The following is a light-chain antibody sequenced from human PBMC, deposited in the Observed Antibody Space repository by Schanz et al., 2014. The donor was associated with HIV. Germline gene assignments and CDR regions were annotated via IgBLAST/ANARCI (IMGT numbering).Light chain of an antibody. CDR2: DVS. V-gene: IGLV2-14*03. CDR3: SSYTVSGARGVI. Sequence: QSALTQPASVSGSPGQSITISCTGTSSDVGAYNYVSWYQQYPGKAPTLIIYDVSKRPSGVSNRFSGSKSGNTASLTISGLQAEDEADYYCSSYTVSGARGVIVGTGTKLTVL. J-gene: IGLJ1*01. CDR1: SSDVGAYNY.